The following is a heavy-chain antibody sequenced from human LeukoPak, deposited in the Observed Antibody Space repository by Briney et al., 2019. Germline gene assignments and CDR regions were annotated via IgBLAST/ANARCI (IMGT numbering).Heavy chain of an antibody. D-gene: IGHD3-16*01. CDR2: ISSSGSTI. CDR1: GFTFSNYE. V-gene: IGHV3-48*03. J-gene: IGHJ5*02. CDR3: VRQMIRFWFDP. Sequence: GGSLRLSCAASGFTFSNYEMNWVRQAPGKGLEWVSYISSSGSTIYYADSVKGRFTISRDNAKNSLFLHLNSLRVDDTATYYCVRQMIRFWFDPWGQGTRVTVSS.